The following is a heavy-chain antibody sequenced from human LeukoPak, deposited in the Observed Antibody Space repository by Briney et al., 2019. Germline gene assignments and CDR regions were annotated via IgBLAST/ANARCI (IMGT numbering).Heavy chain of an antibody. V-gene: IGHV3-74*01. J-gene: IGHJ4*02. CDR1: GFTFSDYW. D-gene: IGHD6-19*01. Sequence: PRGSLRLSCAASGFTFSDYWMHWVRHAPRKGLVWVSRIKTDGRSTNYADSVKGRFTISRDNAKNTLYLQMNSLRAEDTAVYYCARGRIGGWTDYWGQGTLVTVSS. CDR3: ARGRIGGWTDY. CDR2: IKTDGRST.